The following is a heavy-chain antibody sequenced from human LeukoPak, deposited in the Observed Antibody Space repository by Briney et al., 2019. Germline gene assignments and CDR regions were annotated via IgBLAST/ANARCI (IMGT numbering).Heavy chain of an antibody. Sequence: PSETLSLTCAVYGGSFSGYYWSWIRQPPGKGLEWLGEINHSGSTNYNPSLKSRVTISVDTSKNQFSLKLSSVTAADTAVYYCARRRYYYDTDDPANWFDPWGQGTLVTVPS. CDR2: INHSGST. CDR1: GGSFSGYY. V-gene: IGHV4-34*01. D-gene: IGHD3-22*01. CDR3: ARRRYYYDTDDPANWFDP. J-gene: IGHJ5*02.